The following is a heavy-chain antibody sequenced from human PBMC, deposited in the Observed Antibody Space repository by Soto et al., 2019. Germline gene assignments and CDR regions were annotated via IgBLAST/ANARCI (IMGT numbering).Heavy chain of an antibody. V-gene: IGHV3-48*01. Sequence: EVQLVESGGGLVQPGGSLRLSCAASGFTFSSYSMNWVRQAPGKGLEWVSYIRSSSSTIYYADSVKGRFTISRYNAKNSLYMQMNSLRAEDTAVYYCAREEGVVPAATFDYWGQGTLVTVSS. D-gene: IGHD2-2*01. CDR3: AREEGVVPAATFDY. CDR2: IRSSSSTI. J-gene: IGHJ4*02. CDR1: GFTFSSYS.